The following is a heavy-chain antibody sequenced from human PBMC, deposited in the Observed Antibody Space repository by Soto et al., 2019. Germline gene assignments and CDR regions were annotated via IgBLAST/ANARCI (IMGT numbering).Heavy chain of an antibody. CDR2: IYYSGRT. J-gene: IGHJ4*02. Sequence: QVQLQESGPGLVKPSETLSLICTVSGGSISSGSYSCTWIRKPPGRGLEWIGFIYYSGRTNYNPSLKSRVTMSVDTSKNQFSLRLNSVTAAETAVSYCAREGGTFLAGFNYWGQGTLVTVSS. D-gene: IGHD1-26*01. V-gene: IGHV4-61*01. CDR3: AREGGTFLAGFNY. CDR1: GGSISSGSYS.